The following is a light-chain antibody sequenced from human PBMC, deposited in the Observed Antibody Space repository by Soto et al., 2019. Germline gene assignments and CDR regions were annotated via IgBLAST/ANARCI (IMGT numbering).Light chain of an antibody. V-gene: IGLV1-44*01. CDR3: AAWDDSLNGHVV. J-gene: IGLJ2*01. CDR2: SNN. CDR1: SSNIGSNT. Sequence: QSVLTQPPSSSGTPGQRVTISCSGSSSNIGSNTVNWYQQLPGTAPKLLIYSNNQRPSGVPDRFSGSKSGNSASLAISGVQSDDEADYYCAAWDDSLNGHVVFGGGTKLTVL.